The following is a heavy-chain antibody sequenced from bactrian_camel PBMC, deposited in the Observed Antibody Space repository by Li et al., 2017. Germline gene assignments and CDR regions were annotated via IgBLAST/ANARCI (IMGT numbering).Heavy chain of an antibody. V-gene: IGHV3S40*01. CDR2: ITSLPSLFRAA. CDR3: ARPSVMMGGACPTSQGAFGN. J-gene: IGHJ6*01. Sequence: VQLVESGGGLVQPGESLRLSCVASGITFSRHDMSWVRQAPGKEVEWVAGITSLPSLFRAASYADSVEGRFTISRDNAKATVYLQMDSLKPEDTAMYYCARPSVMMGGACPTSQGAFGNWGRGTQVTVS. CDR1: GITFSRHD. D-gene: IGHD7*01.